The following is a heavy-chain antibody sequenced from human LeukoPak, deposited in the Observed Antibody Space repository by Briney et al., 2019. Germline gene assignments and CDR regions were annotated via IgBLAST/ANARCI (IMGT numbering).Heavy chain of an antibody. V-gene: IGHV3-23*01. D-gene: IGHD3-9*01. J-gene: IGHJ6*02. CDR2: ISSSGGDT. CDR1: GFTFSSHA. CDR3: AKGSAIGVRYFDWLSTNLYYYYGMDV. Sequence: GGSLRLSCAASGFTFSSHAMSWVRQAPGKGLEWVSGISSSGGDTYYADSVKGRFTISRDNSKNTLYLQMNSLRAEDTAVYYCAKGSAIGVRYFDWLSTNLYYYYGMDVWGQGTTVTVSS.